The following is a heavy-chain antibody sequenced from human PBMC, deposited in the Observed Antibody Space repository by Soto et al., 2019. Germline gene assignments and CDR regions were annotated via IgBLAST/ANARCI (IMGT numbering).Heavy chain of an antibody. V-gene: IGHV3-21*04. CDR3: AKVWDSSGYYAHYYFDY. CDR1: GFTFNSYS. Sequence: GGSLRLSCAVSGFTFNSYSMNWVRQAPGKGLEWVSSISSFSNYMYYTDSVKGRFTISRDNSKNTLYLQMNSLRAEDTAVYYCAKVWDSSGYYAHYYFDYWGQGTLVTVSS. CDR2: ISSFSNYM. D-gene: IGHD3-22*01. J-gene: IGHJ4*02.